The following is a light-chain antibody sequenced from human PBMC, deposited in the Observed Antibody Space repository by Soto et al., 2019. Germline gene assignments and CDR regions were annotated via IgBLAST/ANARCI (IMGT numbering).Light chain of an antibody. J-gene: IGKJ1*01. CDR2: DAS. CDR3: QQYSSDCRA. CDR1: QGISTW. Sequence: DIQMTQSPYTLSASVGDRVTITCRASQGISTWLAWYQQKPGTAPKLLIYDASSLESGVPSRFSGSGSGTEFTITISSLQPDVYECYCYQQYSSDCRAFGKGTK. V-gene: IGKV1-5*01.